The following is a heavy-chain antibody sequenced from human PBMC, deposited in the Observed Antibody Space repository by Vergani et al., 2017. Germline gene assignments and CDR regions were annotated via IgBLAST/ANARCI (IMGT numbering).Heavy chain of an antibody. Sequence: QGQLAQSGAEVKKPGSSVKVSCKASGGTFSSNSISWVRQAPGQGLEWMGRIIPIFGTTSYAQKFQGRVTILADESTSTAYMELSSLRSDDTAVYYCARVLHDCSSTSCYYYYGMDVWGQGTTVTVSS. CDR1: GGTFSSNS. CDR3: ARVLHDCSSTSCYYYYGMDV. D-gene: IGHD2-2*01. J-gene: IGHJ6*02. CDR2: IIPIFGTT. V-gene: IGHV1-69*13.